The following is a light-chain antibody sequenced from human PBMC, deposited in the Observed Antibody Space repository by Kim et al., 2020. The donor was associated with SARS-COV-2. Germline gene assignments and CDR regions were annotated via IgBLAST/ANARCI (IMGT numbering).Light chain of an antibody. J-gene: IGLJ3*02. V-gene: IGLV2-14*03. CDR3: SSYASGDTWV. Sequence: GQSITVSCTGTSSDVGAYDYVSWYQQHPGKTPKLMIYDVTKRPSGVSNRVSAAKSGDTASLAIYGLQSEDEADYYCSSYASGDTWVFGGGTKVTVL. CDR2: DVT. CDR1: SSDVGAYDY.